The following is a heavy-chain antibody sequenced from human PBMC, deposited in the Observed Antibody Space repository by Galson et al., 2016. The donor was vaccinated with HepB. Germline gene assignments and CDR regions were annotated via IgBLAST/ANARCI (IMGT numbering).Heavy chain of an antibody. CDR3: TTDHLCPRNYCWIDS. J-gene: IGHJ4*02. V-gene: IGHV3-49*03. Sequence: SLRLSCAASGFKFGDYAMSWFRQAPGKGLEWVGFLRSKLFRETIEYAASVKGRFTISRHVSGDIAYLQMNSLRTDDTAVYSCTTDHLCPRNYCWIDSWGRGTLVTVSS. CDR1: GFKFGDYA. CDR2: LRSKLFRETI. D-gene: IGHD2-8*02.